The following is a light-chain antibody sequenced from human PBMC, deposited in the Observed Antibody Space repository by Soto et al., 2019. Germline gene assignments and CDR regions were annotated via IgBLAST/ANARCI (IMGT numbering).Light chain of an antibody. CDR1: HDMRPF. J-gene: IGKJ2*01. V-gene: IGKV1-39*01. CDR3: PQSYRTPPT. CDR2: ATS. Sequence: DLQLNQSPSLLSASMGDRVTIXXRASHDMRPFLAWYQQKPGKAPKLXIVATSILRSGVPSRFSGSGSGTDFTLTSSSLQPEDFATYSCPQSYRTPPTFGQGTNVEI.